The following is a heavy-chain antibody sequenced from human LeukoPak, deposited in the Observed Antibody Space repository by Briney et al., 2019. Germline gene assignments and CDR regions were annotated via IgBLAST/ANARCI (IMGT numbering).Heavy chain of an antibody. Sequence: GGSLRLSCAASGFTFDDYGMHWVRQPPGKGLEWVSGISWNSGNIGYADSVKGRFTISRDNAKSSLYLQMDILKPEDTAFYYCAKVDGYNSGWYDSWGQGTLVTVSS. V-gene: IGHV3-9*01. CDR2: ISWNSGNI. CDR3: AKVDGYNSGWYDS. J-gene: IGHJ5*01. D-gene: IGHD6-19*01. CDR1: GFTFDDYG.